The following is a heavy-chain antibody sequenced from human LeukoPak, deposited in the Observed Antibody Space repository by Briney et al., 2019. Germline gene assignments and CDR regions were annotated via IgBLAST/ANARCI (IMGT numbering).Heavy chain of an antibody. CDR2: ISSNGGST. D-gene: IGHD3-3*01. V-gene: IGHV3-64*01. CDR1: GFTFSSYA. Sequence: GGSLRLSCAASGFTFSSYAMHWVRQAPGKGLEYVSAISSNGGSTYYANSVKGRFTISRDNSKNTLYLQMGSLRAEDMAVYYCARDGATPVTIFGVVIPNTYYYYMDVWGKGTTVTVSS. CDR3: ARDGATPVTIFGVVIPNTYYYYMDV. J-gene: IGHJ6*03.